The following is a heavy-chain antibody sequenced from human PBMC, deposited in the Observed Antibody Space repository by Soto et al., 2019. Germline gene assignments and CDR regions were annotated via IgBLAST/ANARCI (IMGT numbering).Heavy chain of an antibody. CDR1: GFTFSSYW. D-gene: IGHD2-15*01. Sequence: GGSLRLSCAASGFTFSSYWMSWVRQAPGKGLEWVANIKQDGSEKYYVDSVKGRFTISRDNAKNSLYLQMNSLRAEDTAVYYCAGRYCSGGSCYSEPFDYWGQGTLVTVSS. CDR3: AGRYCSGGSCYSEPFDY. J-gene: IGHJ4*02. V-gene: IGHV3-7*01. CDR2: IKQDGSEK.